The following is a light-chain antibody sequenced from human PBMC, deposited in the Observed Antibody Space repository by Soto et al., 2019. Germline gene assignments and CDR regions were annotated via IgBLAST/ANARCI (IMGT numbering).Light chain of an antibody. Sequence: VLTQPATVSGSLGQSITISCTGTSSDIGGYKYVSWYQQHPGKAPKLIIFEVSNRPSGVSDRFSGSNSGNTASLTISGLQAEDEADYYCTSYSRYRVLVFGGGTKVTVL. V-gene: IGLV2-14*01. CDR1: SSDIGGYKY. J-gene: IGLJ3*02. CDR3: TSYSRYRVLV. CDR2: EVS.